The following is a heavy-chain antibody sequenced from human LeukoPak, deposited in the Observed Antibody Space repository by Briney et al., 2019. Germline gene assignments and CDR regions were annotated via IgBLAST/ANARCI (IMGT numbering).Heavy chain of an antibody. V-gene: IGHV4-39*07. J-gene: IGHJ3*02. CDR2: IYSSGST. CDR1: GFTFSSYA. Sequence: PGGSLRLSCAASGFTFSSYAMSWVRQAPGKGLEWVGSIYSSGSTYYNPSLKSRVTMSVDTSKNQFSLKLSSVTAADTAVYYCARDQVYGDDPAFDIWGQGTMVTVSS. D-gene: IGHD4-17*01. CDR3: ARDQVYGDDPAFDI.